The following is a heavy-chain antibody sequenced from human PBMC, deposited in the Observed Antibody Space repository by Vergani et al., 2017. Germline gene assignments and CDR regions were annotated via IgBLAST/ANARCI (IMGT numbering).Heavy chain of an antibody. J-gene: IGHJ4*02. Sequence: QVQLQESGPGLVKPSETLSLTCAVSGYFISSGDYWGWVRPPPGKGLEWIGSIYHRGSTFYDPSLMSRVTISVDTSKNQFSLKLSSVTAADTAVYYCARDNGLYSSSSGFDYWGQGTLVTVSS. CDR2: IYHRGST. D-gene: IGHD6-6*01. CDR1: GYFISSGDY. V-gene: IGHV4-38-2*02. CDR3: ARDNGLYSSSSGFDY.